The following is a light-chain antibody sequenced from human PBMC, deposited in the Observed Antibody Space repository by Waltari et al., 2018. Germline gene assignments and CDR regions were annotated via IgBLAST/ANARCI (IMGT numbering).Light chain of an antibody. J-gene: IGLJ1*01. CDR3: CSYTSSDSYV. CDR2: DVT. V-gene: IGLV2-14*03. Sequence: QSALTQPASVSGSPGQSITISCTGTSSDIGAYDFVSWYQQHPGKAPKVVISDVTNRPSGASHRFSASKSGNTASLTTSALQAEDEADYYCCSYTSSDSYVFGPGTKVT. CDR1: SSDIGAYDF.